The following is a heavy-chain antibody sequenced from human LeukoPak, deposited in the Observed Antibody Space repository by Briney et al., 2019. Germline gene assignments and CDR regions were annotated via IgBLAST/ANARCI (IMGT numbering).Heavy chain of an antibody. J-gene: IGHJ3*02. D-gene: IGHD1-26*01. V-gene: IGHV3-48*01. CDR2: ISSSSSAI. Sequence: PGGSLRLSCAASGFTFSSYSMNWVRQAPGKGLEWVSYISSSSSAIKYADSVKGRFTISRDNAKNSLYLQMNSLRAEDTAVYCCARDWSYAFDIWGQGTMVTVSS. CDR1: GFTFSSYS. CDR3: ARDWSYAFDI.